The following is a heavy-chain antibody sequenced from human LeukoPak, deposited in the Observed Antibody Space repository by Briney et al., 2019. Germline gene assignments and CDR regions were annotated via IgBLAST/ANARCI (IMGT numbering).Heavy chain of an antibody. CDR2: IYTSGGT. J-gene: IGHJ4*02. D-gene: IGHD2-15*01. CDR1: GGSISSYY. V-gene: IGHV4-4*07. CDR3: ARGRCSGGSCYWFGFDY. Sequence: PSETLSLTCTVSGGSISSYYWSWIRQPAGKGLEWIGRIYTSGGTNYNPSLKSRVTMSVDTSKDQFSLKLSSVTAADTAVYYCARGRCSGGSCYWFGFDYWGQGTLVTVSS.